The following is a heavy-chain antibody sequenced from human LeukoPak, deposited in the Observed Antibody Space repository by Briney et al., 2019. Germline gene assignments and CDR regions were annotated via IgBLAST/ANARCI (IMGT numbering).Heavy chain of an antibody. CDR1: GGSFRGYY. Sequence: SETLSLTCAVYGGSFRGYYWSWIRQPPGKGLEWIGEINHSGSTNYNPSLKSRVTISVDTSKNQFSLKLSSVTAADTAVYYCASFDTVTHDAFDIWGQGTMVTVSS. V-gene: IGHV4-34*01. D-gene: IGHD3-9*01. J-gene: IGHJ3*02. CDR2: INHSGST. CDR3: ASFDTVTHDAFDI.